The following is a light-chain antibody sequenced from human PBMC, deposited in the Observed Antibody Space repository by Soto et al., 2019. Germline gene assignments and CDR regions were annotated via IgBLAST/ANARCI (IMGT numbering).Light chain of an antibody. Sequence: QSVLTQPASVSGSPGQSITISCTGTSSDVGNYIFVSWYRQHPGKAPKLMIYDINNRPSGVSNRFSGSKSGNTASLTISGLRAEDEADYYCVSYTTRASYVFGTGTKVTVL. J-gene: IGLJ1*01. CDR2: DIN. CDR1: SSDVGNYIF. V-gene: IGLV2-14*01. CDR3: VSYTTRASYV.